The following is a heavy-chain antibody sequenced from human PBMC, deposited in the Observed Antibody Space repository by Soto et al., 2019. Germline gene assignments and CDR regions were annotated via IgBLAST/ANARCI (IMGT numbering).Heavy chain of an antibody. Sequence: SETLSLTCAVYGGSFSGYYWSWIRQPPGKGLEWIGEINHSGSTNYNPSLKSRVTISVDTSKNQFSLKLSSVTAADTAVYYCARGHYDFWSGYGRPYYYYGMDVWSQGTTVTVSS. CDR3: ARGHYDFWSGYGRPYYYYGMDV. CDR2: INHSGST. CDR1: GGSFSGYY. V-gene: IGHV4-34*01. D-gene: IGHD3-3*01. J-gene: IGHJ6*02.